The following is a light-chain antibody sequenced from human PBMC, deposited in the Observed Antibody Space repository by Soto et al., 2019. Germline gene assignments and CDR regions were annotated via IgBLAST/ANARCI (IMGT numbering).Light chain of an antibody. CDR2: EVI. V-gene: IGLV2-14*01. CDR3: SSYTSSNTLV. J-gene: IGLJ1*01. Sequence: SLPPCGSGSPGQWITISCTETSSDVGGYNYVSWYQQHPGKAPKLMIYEVINRPSGVSNRFSGSKSGDTASLTISRLQAEDEADYYCSSYTSSNTLVFGTGTKVTVL. CDR1: SSDVGGYNY.